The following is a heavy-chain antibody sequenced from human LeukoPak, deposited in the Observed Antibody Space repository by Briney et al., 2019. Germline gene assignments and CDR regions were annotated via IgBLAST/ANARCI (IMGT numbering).Heavy chain of an antibody. CDR3: AREGFRGSPDYWGHYYYGMDV. D-gene: IGHD2-15*01. Sequence: ASVKVSCKASGYTFTSYYMHWVRQAPGQGLEWMGIINPSGGSTSYAQKFQGRVTMTRDTSTSTVYMELSSLRSEDTAVYYCAREGFRGSPDYWGHYYYGMDVWGQGTTVTVSS. CDR2: INPSGGST. CDR1: GYTFTSYY. J-gene: IGHJ6*02. V-gene: IGHV1-46*01.